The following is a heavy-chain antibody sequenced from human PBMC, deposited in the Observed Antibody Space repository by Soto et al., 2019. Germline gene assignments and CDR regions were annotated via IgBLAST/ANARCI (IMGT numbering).Heavy chain of an antibody. Sequence: GGSLGLSCAASGFTVSSNYMSWVRQAPGKGLEWVSVIYSGGSTYYADSVKGRFTISRHNSKNTLYLQMNSLRAEDTAVYYCARDLVSRSWYSWFDPWGRGTLVSVSS. CDR1: GFTVSSNY. CDR3: ARDLVSRSWYSWFDP. J-gene: IGHJ5*02. D-gene: IGHD6-13*01. CDR2: IYSGGST. V-gene: IGHV3-53*04.